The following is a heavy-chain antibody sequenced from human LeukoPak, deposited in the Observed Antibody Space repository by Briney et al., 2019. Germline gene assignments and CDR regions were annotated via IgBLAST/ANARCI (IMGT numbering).Heavy chain of an antibody. CDR2: ISAYNGNT. J-gene: IGHJ4*02. CDR3: ARDLDTAMVTGYFDY. CDR1: GYTFTSYG. D-gene: IGHD5-18*01. Sequence: ASVKVSCKASGYTFTSYGISWVRQAPGQGLEWMGWISAYNGNTNYAQKLQGRVTMTTDTSTSTAYMELRSLRSDDTAVYYCARDLDTAMVTGYFDYWGQGTLVTVSS. V-gene: IGHV1-18*01.